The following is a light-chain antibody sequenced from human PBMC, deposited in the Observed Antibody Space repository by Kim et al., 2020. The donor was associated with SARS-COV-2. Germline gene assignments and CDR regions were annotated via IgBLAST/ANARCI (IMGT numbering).Light chain of an antibody. J-gene: IGLJ1*01. CDR3: QAWDSNTYYV. CDR1: KLDDKY. V-gene: IGLV3-1*01. Sequence: SYELTQPPSVSVSPGQTASITCSGDKLDDKYVCWYQQRPGQSPLLVIYQNTKRPAAIPERFSGSKSGKTATLTITGTQAMDEAEYFCQAWDSNTYYVFGTGTKVTVL. CDR2: QNT.